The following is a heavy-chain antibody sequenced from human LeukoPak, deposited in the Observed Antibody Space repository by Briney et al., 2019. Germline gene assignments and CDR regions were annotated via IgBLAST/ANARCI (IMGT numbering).Heavy chain of an antibody. CDR3: ARVESHFYYMDV. J-gene: IGHJ6*03. CDR1: GFTFSTYG. V-gene: IGHV3-23*01. CDR2: ISGGGDST. Sequence: GGSLRLSCAASGFTFSTYGMTWVRQAPGKGLEWVSAISGGGDSTYIDSVKGRFIISRDNSKNTLYLEMNSLRAEDTAVYYCARVESHFYYMDVWGKGTTVTVSS.